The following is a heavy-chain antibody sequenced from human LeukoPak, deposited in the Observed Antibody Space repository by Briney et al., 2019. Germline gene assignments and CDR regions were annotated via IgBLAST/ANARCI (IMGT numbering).Heavy chain of an antibody. V-gene: IGHV4-59*11. CDR3: ASRPAGSTWYGVFDY. J-gene: IGHJ4*02. Sequence: SETLSLTCTVSGGPIDRHYWSWIRQPPGKGLEWIGYVFYPGSTNYNPSLMSRVTMSLDTSRDQFPLRLTSVTAADTAIYYCASRPAGSTWYGVFDYWSQGTLVTVSS. D-gene: IGHD6-13*01. CDR2: VFYPGST. CDR1: GGPIDRHY.